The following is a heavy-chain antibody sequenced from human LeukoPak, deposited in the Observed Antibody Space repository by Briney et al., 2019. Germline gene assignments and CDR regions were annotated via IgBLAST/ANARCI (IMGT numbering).Heavy chain of an antibody. V-gene: IGHV3-23*01. CDR3: AKDSDSSAPPDAFDI. CDR1: AFTFTSYA. D-gene: IGHD3-22*01. J-gene: IGHJ3*02. Sequence: GGSLRLSCAASAFTFTSYAMSWVRQAPGKWLEWVSAISGSDGSTYYADSVKGRFTISRDNSKNTLYLQMNTLRAEDTAVYYCAKDSDSSAPPDAFDIWGQGTMVTVSS. CDR2: ISGSDGST.